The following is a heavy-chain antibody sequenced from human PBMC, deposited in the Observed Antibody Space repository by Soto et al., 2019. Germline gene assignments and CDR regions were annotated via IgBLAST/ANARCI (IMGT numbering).Heavy chain of an antibody. CDR3: ARGHSSRQYYFDY. Sequence: PSETLSLTCTVSGGSIGSGGYYWSWIRQHPGKGLEWIGYIYYSGSTYYNPSLKSRVTISVDTSKNQFSLKLSSVTAADTAVYYCARGHSSRQYYFDYWGQGTLVTASS. D-gene: IGHD6-13*01. CDR2: IYYSGST. CDR1: GGSIGSGGYY. V-gene: IGHV4-31*03. J-gene: IGHJ4*02.